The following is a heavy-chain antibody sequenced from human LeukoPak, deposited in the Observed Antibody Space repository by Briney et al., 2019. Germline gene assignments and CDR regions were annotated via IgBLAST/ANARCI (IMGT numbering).Heavy chain of an antibody. CDR3: ARGVQWPDYFDY. D-gene: IGHD6-19*01. Sequence: SETLSLTCTVSGGSISSYYWSWIRQPPGKGLEWIGYIYYSGSTNYNPSLKSRVTISVDTSKNQFSLKLSSVTAADTAVYYCARGVQWPDYFDYWGQGTLVTVSS. CDR1: GGSISSYY. V-gene: IGHV4-59*01. J-gene: IGHJ4*02. CDR2: IYYSGST.